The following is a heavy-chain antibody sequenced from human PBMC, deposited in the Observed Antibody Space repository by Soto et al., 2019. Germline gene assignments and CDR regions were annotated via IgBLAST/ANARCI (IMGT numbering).Heavy chain of an antibody. Sequence: ASVKVSCKASGYTFTNNAIHWVRQAPGQSPESLGWINVANGNTEYSRKFQGRVTLTGDASADTAYMELSSLRSEDTAVYYCTTDPFLNRFWSGYYWGMDVWGQGTTVTVSS. CDR2: INVANGNT. V-gene: IGHV1-3*01. CDR3: TTDPFLNRFWSGYYWGMDV. D-gene: IGHD3-3*01. J-gene: IGHJ6*02. CDR1: GYTFTNNA.